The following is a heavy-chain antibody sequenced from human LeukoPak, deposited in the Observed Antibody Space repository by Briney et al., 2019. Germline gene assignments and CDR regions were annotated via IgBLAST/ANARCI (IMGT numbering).Heavy chain of an antibody. V-gene: IGHV3-23*01. Sequence: PGGSLRLSCAASGFTFSSYAMSWVRQAPGKGLERVSAISGSGGSTYYADSVKGRFTISRDNSKNTLYLQMNSRRAGDTAVYYCAKSFTMVVTQSAFDIWGQGTMVTVSS. CDR1: GFTFSSYA. J-gene: IGHJ3*02. CDR3: AKSFTMVVTQSAFDI. D-gene: IGHD4-23*01. CDR2: ISGSGGST.